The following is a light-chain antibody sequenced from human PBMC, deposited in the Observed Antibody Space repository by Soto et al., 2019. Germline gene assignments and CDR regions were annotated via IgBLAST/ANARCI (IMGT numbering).Light chain of an antibody. CDR2: GAS. J-gene: IGKJ1*01. V-gene: IGKV3-15*01. CDR1: QNVSSN. Sequence: EIVMTQSPATLSVSPGERATLSCRASQNVSSNLAWYQQKPGQAPRLLIYGASTRATGIPARFSGSGSGTEFTLTISSLQSEDFAVYSCQQYNNWPPWTFGQGTKVAIK. CDR3: QQYNNWPPWT.